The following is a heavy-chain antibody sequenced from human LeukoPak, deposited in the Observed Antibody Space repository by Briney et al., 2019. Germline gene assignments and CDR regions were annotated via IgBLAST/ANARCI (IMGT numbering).Heavy chain of an antibody. CDR3: ARRSLGSSGTNWFDP. V-gene: IGHV1-69*02. D-gene: IGHD6-19*01. J-gene: IGHJ5*02. CDR1: GGTFGSYT. Sequence: GASVKVSCKASGGTFGSYTISWVRQAPGQGLEWMGRIIPNLGIANYAQKFQGRVTITADKSTSTAYMELSSLRSEDTAVYYCARRSLGSSGTNWFDPWGQGTLVTVSS. CDR2: IIPNLGIA.